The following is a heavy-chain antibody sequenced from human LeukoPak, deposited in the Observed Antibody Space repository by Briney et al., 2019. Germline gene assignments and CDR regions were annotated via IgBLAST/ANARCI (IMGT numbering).Heavy chain of an antibody. Sequence: GGSLRLSCAASGFTFSSYSMNWVRQAPGKGLEWVSYISSSSTRYYADSVKGRFTISRDNAKNSLYLQMNSLRAEDTAVYYCARDLPYSNVAFDIWGQGTMVTVSS. CDR2: ISSSSTR. J-gene: IGHJ3*02. V-gene: IGHV3-48*01. CDR1: GFTFSSYS. D-gene: IGHD6-13*01. CDR3: ARDLPYSNVAFDI.